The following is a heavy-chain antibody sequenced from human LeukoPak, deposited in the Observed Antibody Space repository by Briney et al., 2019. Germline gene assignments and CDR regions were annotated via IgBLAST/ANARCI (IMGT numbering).Heavy chain of an antibody. D-gene: IGHD1-26*01. Sequence: GGSLRLSCAASGFTFSNYWMHWVRQAPGKGLVWVSRINSDGITTTYADSVKGRFTTSRDNAKNTLYLQMNSLRAEDTAVYYCARGAGGSYFWGQGTLVTVSS. V-gene: IGHV3-74*01. CDR2: INSDGITT. J-gene: IGHJ4*02. CDR1: GFTFSNYW. CDR3: ARGAGGSYF.